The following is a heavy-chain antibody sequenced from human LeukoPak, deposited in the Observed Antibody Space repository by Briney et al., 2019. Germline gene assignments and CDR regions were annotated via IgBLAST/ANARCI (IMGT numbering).Heavy chain of an antibody. V-gene: IGHV3-48*02. Sequence: PGRSLRLSCAASGFTFSSYSMNWVRQAPGKGLEWVSYISSSSSTIYYADSVKGRFTISRDNAKNSLYLQMNSLRDEDTAVYYCASILLWFGAYYYGMDVWGQGTTVTVSS. CDR3: ASILLWFGAYYYGMDV. D-gene: IGHD3-10*01. CDR2: ISSSSSTI. J-gene: IGHJ6*02. CDR1: GFTFSSYS.